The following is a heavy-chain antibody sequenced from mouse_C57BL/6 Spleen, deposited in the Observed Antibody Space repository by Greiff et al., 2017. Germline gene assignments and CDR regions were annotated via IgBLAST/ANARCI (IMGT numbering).Heavy chain of an antibody. J-gene: IGHJ3*01. CDR3: ARRGYDYDGAWFAY. V-gene: IGHV1-42*01. CDR2: INPSTGGT. CDR1: GYSFTGYS. Sequence: VQLKQSGPELVKPGASVKISCKASGYSFTGYSMNWVKQSPEKSLEWIGEINPSTGGTTYNQKFKAKATLTVDKSSSTVYMQLKSLTSEDSAVYYCARRGYDYDGAWFAYWGQGTLVTVSA. D-gene: IGHD2-4*01.